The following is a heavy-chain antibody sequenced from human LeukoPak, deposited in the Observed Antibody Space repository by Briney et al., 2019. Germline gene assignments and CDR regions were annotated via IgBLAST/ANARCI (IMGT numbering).Heavy chain of an antibody. J-gene: IGHJ5*02. V-gene: IGHV3-7*03. CDR2: IKEDGNEK. CDR1: GFTFRIFW. CDR3: ARDLLDPLERWFDP. Sequence: GGSLRLSCAASGFTFRIFWMTWVRQSPGKGLEWMANIKEDGNEKYYVDSVKGRFTISRDNTQNSLYLQMDSLTPEDTAVYYCARDLLDPLERWFDPWGQGTLVTVSS. D-gene: IGHD1-1*01.